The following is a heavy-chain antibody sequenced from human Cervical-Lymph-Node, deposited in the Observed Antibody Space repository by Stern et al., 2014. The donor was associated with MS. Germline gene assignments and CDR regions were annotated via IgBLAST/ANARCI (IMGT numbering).Heavy chain of an antibody. CDR2: IFPADSNS. D-gene: IGHD2-2*01. Sequence: VQLVQSGAEVKKPGESLKISCKGSGYNFGDYWIGWVRQKPGKGLEWRGTIFPADSNSRYSPSFEGQVTIPADESISTAFLQSNSLKASDTGIYYCARHQPAATFAMDVWGQGTTVIVSS. J-gene: IGHJ6*02. CDR3: ARHQPAATFAMDV. CDR1: GYNFGDYW. V-gene: IGHV5-51*01.